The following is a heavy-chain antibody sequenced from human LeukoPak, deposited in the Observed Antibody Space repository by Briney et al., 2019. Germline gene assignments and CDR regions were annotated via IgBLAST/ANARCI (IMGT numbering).Heavy chain of an antibody. CDR3: ARPYYYDSSGYYRY. D-gene: IGHD3-22*01. CDR1: GGSISSSSYY. Sequence: PSETLSLTCTVSGGSISSSSYYWGWIRQPPGKGLEWFGSIYYSGSTNYNPSLKSRVTISVDTSKNQFSLKLSSVTAADTAVYYCARPYYYDSSGYYRYWGQGTLVTVSS. CDR2: IYYSGST. V-gene: IGHV4-39*07. J-gene: IGHJ4*02.